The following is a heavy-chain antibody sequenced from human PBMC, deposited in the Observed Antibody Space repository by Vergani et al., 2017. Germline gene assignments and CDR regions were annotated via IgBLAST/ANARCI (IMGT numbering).Heavy chain of an antibody. V-gene: IGHV3-21*04. CDR2: ISGNNDDV. CDR1: GFTFSHYS. CDR3: AKGGVGAYTRYYYMDV. J-gene: IGHJ6*03. Sequence: EVQMVESGGGLVKPGGSLRLSCVASGFTFSHYSMNWVRQAPGKGLEWVSSISGNNDDVYYADSVKGRFTISRDNAKNSLFLEMNILRFEDTAVYYCAKGGVGAYTRYYYMDVWGKGTTVTV. D-gene: IGHD1-26*01.